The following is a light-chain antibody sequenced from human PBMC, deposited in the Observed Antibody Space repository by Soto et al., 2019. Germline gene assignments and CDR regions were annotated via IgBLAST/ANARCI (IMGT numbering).Light chain of an antibody. V-gene: IGKV3-11*01. Sequence: EIVLTQSPATLSLSPGERATLSCMASQNVNTFLAWYQQKPGQVPRVLIYDASNRATGIPARFSGSGSGTDFTLTISGLEPEDFAVYYCQQRSDWPLTFGGGTKVEIK. CDR2: DAS. CDR3: QQRSDWPLT. CDR1: QNVNTF. J-gene: IGKJ4*01.